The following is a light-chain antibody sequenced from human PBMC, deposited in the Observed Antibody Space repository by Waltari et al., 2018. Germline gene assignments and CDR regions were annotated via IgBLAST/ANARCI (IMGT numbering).Light chain of an antibody. CDR2: GAS. CDR1: QGISTG. J-gene: IGKJ5*01. V-gene: IGKV1D-12*01. CDR3: QQTNSFPVT. Sequence: DIQMTQSPSSVSASVGDRVTITCRASQGISTGLAWYQHKPGKAPELLIYGASSFESGVPSRFSGSGSGTDFTLTISSLQPEDFATYYCQQTNSFPVTFGQGTRLEIK.